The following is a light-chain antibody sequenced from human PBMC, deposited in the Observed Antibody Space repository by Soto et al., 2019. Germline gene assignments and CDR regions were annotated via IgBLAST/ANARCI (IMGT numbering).Light chain of an antibody. CDR2: WAS. CDR1: QSVLFSSNNKNY. V-gene: IGKV4-1*01. J-gene: IGKJ1*01. CDR3: QQYCSTPPT. Sequence: DIVMAQSPDSLAVSLGERATINCKSSQSVLFSSNNKNYLTWYQQKPGQPPKLLIYWASTRESGVHDRFSGSGSGTDFTLTISSLQAEDVAVYYCQQYCSTPPTFGQGTRVEIK.